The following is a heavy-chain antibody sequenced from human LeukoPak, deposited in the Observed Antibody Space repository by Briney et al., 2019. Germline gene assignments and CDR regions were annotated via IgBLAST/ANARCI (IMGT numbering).Heavy chain of an antibody. D-gene: IGHD7-27*01. J-gene: IGHJ6*02. CDR1: GFTFSSYG. Sequence: GRSLRLSCAASGFTFSSYGMHWVRQAPGKGLECVAVISYDGSNKYYADSVKGRFTISRDNSKNTLYLQMNSLRAEDTAVYYCAKDQWGAENWGSYYYYYYGMDVWGQGTTVTVSS. V-gene: IGHV3-30*18. CDR2: ISYDGSNK. CDR3: AKDQWGAENWGSYYYYYYGMDV.